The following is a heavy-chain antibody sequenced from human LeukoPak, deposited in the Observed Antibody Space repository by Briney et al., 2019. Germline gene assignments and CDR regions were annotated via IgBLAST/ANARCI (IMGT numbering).Heavy chain of an antibody. D-gene: IGHD6-19*01. CDR2: INHSGST. CDR1: GGSFSGYY. J-gene: IGHJ5*02. CDR3: ARASSGWSRGRSWFDP. V-gene: IGHV4-34*01. Sequence: SETLSLTCAVYGGSFSGYYWNWLRQPPGKGLEWIGEINHSGSTNYNPSLKSRGTISVHTSKDQFSLKLSSVTAADTAVYYCARASSGWSRGRSWFDPWGQGTLVTVSS.